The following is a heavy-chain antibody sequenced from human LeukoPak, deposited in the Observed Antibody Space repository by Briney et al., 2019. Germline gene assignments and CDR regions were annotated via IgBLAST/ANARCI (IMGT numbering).Heavy chain of an antibody. CDR1: GFIFNNFG. V-gene: IGHV3-23*01. D-gene: IGHD3-22*01. Sequence: GGSLRLSCTASGFIFNNFGLMWVRQAPGKGLEWVSAISNDGGGTTYADFVKGRFTISRDNSKNTLFLQMNSLRAEDTALYYCAKGSSGYFADLWGQGILVTVSS. CDR3: AKGSSGYFADL. CDR2: ISNDGGGT. J-gene: IGHJ5*02.